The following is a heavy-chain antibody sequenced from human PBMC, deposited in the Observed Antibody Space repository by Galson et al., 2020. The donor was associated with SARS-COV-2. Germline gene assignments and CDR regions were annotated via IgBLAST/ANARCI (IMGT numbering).Heavy chain of an antibody. J-gene: IGHJ4*02. D-gene: IGHD1-26*01. CDR1: GVASGDSFTTYW. CDR3: ARRRKMGAHTGYLDW. Sequence: GESLKISCMGSGVASGDSFTTYWIAWVRQKPGKGLEWMGNIFPDDSDTRYSPSFQGQVTISADKSISTAYLQWSSLKASDTAMYYCARRRKMGAHTGYLDWWGQGTLVTVSS. CDR2: IFPDDSDT. V-gene: IGHV5-51*01.